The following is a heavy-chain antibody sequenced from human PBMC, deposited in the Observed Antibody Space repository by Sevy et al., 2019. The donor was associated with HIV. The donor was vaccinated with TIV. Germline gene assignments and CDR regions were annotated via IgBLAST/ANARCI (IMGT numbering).Heavy chain of an antibody. D-gene: IGHD5-12*01. J-gene: IGHJ3*02. V-gene: IGHV3-30-3*01. Sequence: GGSLRLSCAASGFTFSSYAMHWVRQAPDKGLEWVAVISYDGSNKYYADSVKGRFTISRDNSKNTLYLQMNSLRAEDTAVYYCARDVGRGYNAFDIWGQGTMITVSS. CDR3: ARDVGRGYNAFDI. CDR1: GFTFSSYA. CDR2: ISYDGSNK.